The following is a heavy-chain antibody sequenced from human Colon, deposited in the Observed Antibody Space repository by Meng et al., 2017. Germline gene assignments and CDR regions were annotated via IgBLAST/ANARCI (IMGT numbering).Heavy chain of an antibody. CDR1: GDSISGSGYY. J-gene: IGHJ6*02. CDR2: IYYRGTT. D-gene: IGHD3-16*01. Sequence: SETLSLTCTVSGDSISGSGYYWDWIRQTPGKGLEWIANIYYRGTTYYNPSLRSRVTISLDTSENTFSLHLTSVTAADTAVYYCARTRARFVGMDVWGHGPTVTVSS. V-gene: IGHV4-39*07. CDR3: ARTRARFVGMDV.